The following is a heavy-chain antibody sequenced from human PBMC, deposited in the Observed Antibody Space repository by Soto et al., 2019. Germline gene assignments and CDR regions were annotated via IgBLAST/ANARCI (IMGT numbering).Heavy chain of an antibody. CDR2: IYSSGTS. Sequence: SETLSLTCNVSVDSMRSYWSWLRQTPGKGLEWIGYIYSSGTSNYNPSLKSRVTISLDTSKSQFSLKLSSVTAADTAVYYCARGRVVVPAGSYYYYYYYMDVWGKGTTVTVSS. V-gene: IGHV4-59*12. J-gene: IGHJ6*03. CDR1: VDSMRSY. CDR3: ARGRVVVPAGSYYYYYYYMDV. D-gene: IGHD2-2*01.